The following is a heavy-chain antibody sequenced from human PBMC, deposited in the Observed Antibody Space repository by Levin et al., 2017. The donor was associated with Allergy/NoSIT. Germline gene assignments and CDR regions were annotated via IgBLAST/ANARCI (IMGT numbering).Heavy chain of an antibody. J-gene: IGHJ4*02. CDR2: IYWDDDK. CDR1: GFSLGTSGVA. D-gene: IGHD6-13*01. CDR3: AHTWGAAGHS. V-gene: IGHV2-5*02. Sequence: ASGPTLVKPTQTLTLTCTFSGFSLGTSGVAVGWIRQPPGKALQWLALIYWDDDKRYSPSLKNRLTITKDTSKNQVVLTMTNMDPMDTATYYCAHTWGAAGHSWGQGTLVTVSS.